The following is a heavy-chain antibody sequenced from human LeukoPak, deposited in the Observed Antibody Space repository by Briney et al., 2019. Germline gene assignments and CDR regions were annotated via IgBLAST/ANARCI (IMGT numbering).Heavy chain of an antibody. CDR1: GYTFTSYG. D-gene: IGHD5-18*01. V-gene: IGHV1-18*01. CDR3: ASIRGYSYAWDY. J-gene: IGHJ4*02. Sequence: ASVKVSCKASGYTFTSYGISWVRRAPGQGLEWMGWISGYNGKTNYAQMLQGRVTMTTDTSTSTAYMELSSLRSEDTAVYYCASIRGYSYAWDYWGQGTLVTVSS. CDR2: ISGYNGKT.